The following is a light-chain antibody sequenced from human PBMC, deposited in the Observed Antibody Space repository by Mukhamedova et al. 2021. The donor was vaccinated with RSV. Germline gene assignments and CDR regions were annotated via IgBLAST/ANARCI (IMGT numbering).Light chain of an antibody. CDR2: SAS. J-gene: IGKJ3*01. V-gene: IGKV1-39*01. CDR3: QQTYTTPQNT. Sequence: WYQRRVHGKAPKLLIYSASSLENGVPSRFSGSRSGTDFTLTISSLQPEGFATYFCQQTYTTPQNTFGPGTTVDIK.